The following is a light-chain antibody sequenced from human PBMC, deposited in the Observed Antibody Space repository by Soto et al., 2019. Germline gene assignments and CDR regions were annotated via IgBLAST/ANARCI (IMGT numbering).Light chain of an antibody. Sequence: EIMMTQSPGPLSASPGERATLSCRASQSVSSNLAWYHQNPGQAPRLLIYAVSTRATGIPARFSGSGSGTEFTLTIRSLQSEDLAVYYCQQYNKWRRTFGQGTKVEIK. CDR2: AVS. CDR1: QSVSSN. V-gene: IGKV3-15*01. CDR3: QQYNKWRRT. J-gene: IGKJ1*01.